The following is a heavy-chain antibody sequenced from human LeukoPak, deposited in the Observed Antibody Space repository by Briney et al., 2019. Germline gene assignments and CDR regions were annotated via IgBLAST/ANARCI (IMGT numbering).Heavy chain of an antibody. CDR2: ISGSGGST. CDR3: AKIPYIVVVPAADNWFDP. D-gene: IGHD2-2*01. J-gene: IGHJ5*02. V-gene: IGHV3-23*01. Sequence: GGSLRLSCAASGFTFSSYAMSWVRQAPGKGLEWVSAISGSGGSTYYADSVKGRFTISRDNSKNTLYLQMDSLRAEDTAVYYCAKIPYIVVVPAADNWFDPWGQGTLVTVSS. CDR1: GFTFSSYA.